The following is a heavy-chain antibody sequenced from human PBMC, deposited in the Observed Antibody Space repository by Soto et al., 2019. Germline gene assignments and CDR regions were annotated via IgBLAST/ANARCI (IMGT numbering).Heavy chain of an antibody. CDR1: GFTFSSYA. Sequence: GGSLRLSCAASGFTFSSYAMSWVRQAPGKGLARVSGISVSGGSTYYADSVKGRFTISRDNSKNTLYLQMNSLRAEDTAVYYCASNTRYDPPDYWGQGTLVTVSS. V-gene: IGHV3-23*01. CDR3: ASNTRYDPPDY. J-gene: IGHJ4*02. CDR2: ISVSGGST. D-gene: IGHD3-16*01.